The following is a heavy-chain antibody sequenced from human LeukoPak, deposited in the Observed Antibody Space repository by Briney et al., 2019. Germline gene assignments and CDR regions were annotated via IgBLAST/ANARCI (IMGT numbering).Heavy chain of an antibody. CDR1: GFTFSSYA. CDR3: ARNGESSGYLTDFDY. Sequence: GRSLRLSCAASGFTFSSYAMHWIRQAPGKGLEWVAVISYDGSNKYYADSVKGRFTSSRDNSKNTLYLQMDSLRAEDTAVYYCARNGESSGYLTDFDYWGQGTLVTVSS. J-gene: IGHJ4*02. V-gene: IGHV3-30-3*01. D-gene: IGHD3-22*01. CDR2: ISYDGSNK.